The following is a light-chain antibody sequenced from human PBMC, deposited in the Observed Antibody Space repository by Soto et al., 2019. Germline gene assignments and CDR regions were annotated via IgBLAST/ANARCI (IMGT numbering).Light chain of an antibody. CDR1: QGIGSY. J-gene: IGKJ2*01. V-gene: IGKV1-8*01. CDR2: AAS. Sequence: AIRMTQSPSSFSASTGDRVTITWRASQGIGSYLAWFQQKSGTAPQLLIYAASTLQSGIPSRFSGSGSGTDFTLTISCLQSEDFAPYYCQQYYNFPFTFGQGTKWEVK. CDR3: QQYYNFPFT.